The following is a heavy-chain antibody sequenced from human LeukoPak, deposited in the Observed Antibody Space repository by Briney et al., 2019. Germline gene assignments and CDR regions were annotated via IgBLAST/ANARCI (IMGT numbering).Heavy chain of an antibody. Sequence: ASVKVSCKASGYMFTSYGIMWVRQAPGQGLEWMGWISAYNGNTNYAQKLQGRVTMTTDTSTSTAYMELRSLRSEDTAVYYCAREVALLWFGEWLGDFDYWGQGTLVTVSS. CDR1: GYMFTSYG. J-gene: IGHJ4*02. D-gene: IGHD3-10*01. CDR2: ISAYNGNT. CDR3: AREVALLWFGEWLGDFDY. V-gene: IGHV1-18*01.